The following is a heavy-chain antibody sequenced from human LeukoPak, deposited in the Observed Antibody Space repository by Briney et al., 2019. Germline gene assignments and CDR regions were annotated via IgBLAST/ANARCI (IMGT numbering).Heavy chain of an antibody. J-gene: IGHJ4*02. Sequence: GGSLRLSCAASGVTVSTTYMSWVRQAPGKGLEWVSVIYSDGRPYYADSVKGRFTISRDNSKDTLYLQMNSLRDEDTAVYYCAKRPSDYGDYVTYFDYWGQGTLVTVSS. CDR1: GVTVSTTY. V-gene: IGHV3-66*02. D-gene: IGHD4-17*01. CDR2: IYSDGRP. CDR3: AKRPSDYGDYVTYFDY.